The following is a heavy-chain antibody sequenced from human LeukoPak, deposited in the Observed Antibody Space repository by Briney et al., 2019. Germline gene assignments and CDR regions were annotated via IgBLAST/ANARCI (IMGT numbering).Heavy chain of an antibody. CDR2: IIPTFGTA. Sequence: SVKVSCKASGGTFSSYAISWVRQAPGQGLEWMGGIIPTFGTANYAQKFQGRVTITTDESTSTAYMELSSLRSEDTAVYYCARSGGSGRGNYMDVWGKGTTVTVSS. D-gene: IGHD2-15*01. J-gene: IGHJ6*03. CDR1: GGTFSSYA. V-gene: IGHV1-69*05. CDR3: ARSGGSGRGNYMDV.